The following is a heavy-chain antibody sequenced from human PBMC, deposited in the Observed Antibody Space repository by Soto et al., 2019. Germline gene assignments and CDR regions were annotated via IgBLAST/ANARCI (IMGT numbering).Heavy chain of an antibody. D-gene: IGHD1-7*01. J-gene: IGHJ4*02. V-gene: IGHV4-4*02. Sequence: SETLSLTCAVSGGSFTSNNWWTWVRQPPGQGLEWIGEIYRTGSTNYNPSLKSRVTISLDKSENQFSLKVTSLTAADTAVYYCASRDPGTSVDYWGQGTLVTVLL. CDR1: GGSFTSNNW. CDR3: ASRDPGTSVDY. CDR2: IYRTGST.